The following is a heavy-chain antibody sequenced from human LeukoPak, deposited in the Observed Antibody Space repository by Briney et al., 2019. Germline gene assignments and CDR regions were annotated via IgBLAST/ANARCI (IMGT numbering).Heavy chain of an antibody. CDR2: IHYSGST. D-gene: IGHD3-22*01. Sequence: PSETLSLTCTVSGGSISSYYWSWIRQPPGKGLEWIGHIHYSGSTNYNPSLKSRVTISVDTSKNQFSLKLSSVTAADTAVYYCARVSTYYYDSSGYRYFDYWGQGTLVTVSS. V-gene: IGHV4-59*01. CDR1: GGSISSYY. CDR3: ARVSTYYYDSSGYRYFDY. J-gene: IGHJ4*02.